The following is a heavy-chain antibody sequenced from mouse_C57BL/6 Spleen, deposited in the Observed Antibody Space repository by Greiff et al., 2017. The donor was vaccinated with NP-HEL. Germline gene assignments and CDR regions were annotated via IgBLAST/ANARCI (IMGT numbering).Heavy chain of an antibody. CDR3: ARRSSGYIDY. Sequence: QVQLQQSGAELVRPGTSVKVSCKASGYAFTNYLIEWVKQRPGQGLEWIGVINPGSGGTNYNEKFKGKVTLTADKSSSTVYLQLSILTSEDSAVYFCARRSSGYIDYWGQGTTLTVSS. CDR2: INPGSGGT. CDR1: GYAFTNYL. D-gene: IGHD3-2*02. J-gene: IGHJ2*01. V-gene: IGHV1-54*01.